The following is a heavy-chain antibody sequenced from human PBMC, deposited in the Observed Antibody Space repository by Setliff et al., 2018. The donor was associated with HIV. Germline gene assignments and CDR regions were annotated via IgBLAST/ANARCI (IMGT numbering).Heavy chain of an antibody. CDR1: GDSFSTSSYY. J-gene: IGHJ4*02. Sequence: SETLSLTCSVSGDSFSTSSYYWGWIRQPPGKGLEWIGSVYHTGSTHHNPSLQSRVTISADTSRNQFSLKLTSVTAADTAVYYCARDRDESSGYSESWGQGTLVTVSS. CDR3: ARDRDESSGYSES. CDR2: VYHTGST. V-gene: IGHV4-39*02. D-gene: IGHD3-22*01.